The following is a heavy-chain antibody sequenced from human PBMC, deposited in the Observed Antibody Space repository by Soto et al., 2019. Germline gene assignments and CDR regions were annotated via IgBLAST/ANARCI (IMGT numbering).Heavy chain of an antibody. CDR2: MNPNSGNT. CDR1: GYTFTSYD. D-gene: IGHD3-3*01. V-gene: IGHV1-8*01. Sequence: GASVKVSCKASGYTFTSYDINWVRQATGQGLEWMGWMNPNSGNTGYAQKFQGRVTMTRNTSISTAYMELSSLRSEDTAVYYCARRSMESRDAFDIWGQGTMVTVSS. CDR3: ARRSMESRDAFDI. J-gene: IGHJ3*02.